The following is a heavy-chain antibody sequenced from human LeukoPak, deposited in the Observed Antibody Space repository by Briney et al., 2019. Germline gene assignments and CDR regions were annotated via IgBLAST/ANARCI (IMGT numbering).Heavy chain of an antibody. V-gene: IGHV5-51*01. D-gene: IGHD3-3*01. CDR1: GYSFTDYW. Sequence: GESLKISCKGSGYSFTDYWIAWVRQMPGKGLEWMGVIYPGDSDTRYSPSFQGQVTISADKSISTAFLQWSSLKASDTAMYYCARHLPVGRFLDLDQWGQGTLVTVSS. CDR2: IYPGDSDT. J-gene: IGHJ4*02. CDR3: ARHLPVGRFLDLDQ.